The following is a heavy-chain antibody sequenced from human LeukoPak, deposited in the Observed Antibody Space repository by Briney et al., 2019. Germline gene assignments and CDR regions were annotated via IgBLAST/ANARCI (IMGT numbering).Heavy chain of an antibody. CDR3: ARVKNDFWSGYYSHYYYGMDV. D-gene: IGHD3-3*01. Sequence: GRSLRLSCAASGFTFDDYAMHWVRQAPGKGLEWVSGISWNSGSIGYADSVKGRFTISRDNAKNSLYLQMNSLRAEDTALYHCARVKNDFWSGYYSHYYYGMDVWGQGTTVTVSS. CDR1: GFTFDDYA. J-gene: IGHJ6*02. V-gene: IGHV3-9*01. CDR2: ISWNSGSI.